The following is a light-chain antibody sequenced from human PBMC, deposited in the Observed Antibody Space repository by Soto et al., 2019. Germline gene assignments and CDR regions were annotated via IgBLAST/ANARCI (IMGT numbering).Light chain of an antibody. CDR3: SSYTSSSTLV. CDR2: EVS. J-gene: IGLJ1*01. CDR1: SSDVGGYNY. Sequence: QSALTQPASVSGSPGQSITISCTGTSSDVGGYNYVSWYQQHPGKAPKRMIYEVSNRPSGVSNRFSGSKSGNTASLTISGLQAEDDADYYCSSYTSSSTLVFGTGTKLTVL. V-gene: IGLV2-14*01.